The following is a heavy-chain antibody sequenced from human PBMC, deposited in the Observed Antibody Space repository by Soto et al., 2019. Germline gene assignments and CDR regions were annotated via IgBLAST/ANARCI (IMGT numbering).Heavy chain of an antibody. CDR2: IKSKTDGGTT. Sequence: GWSLRLSCAASGFTFSNAWMSWVRQAPGKGLEWVGRIKSKTDGGTTDYAAPVKGRFTISRDDSKNTLYLQMNSLKTEDTAVYYCTTDRVRYCSSTSCYYGMDVWGQGTTVTVSS. CDR3: TTDRVRYCSSTSCYYGMDV. J-gene: IGHJ6*02. CDR1: GFTFSNAW. D-gene: IGHD2-2*01. V-gene: IGHV3-15*01.